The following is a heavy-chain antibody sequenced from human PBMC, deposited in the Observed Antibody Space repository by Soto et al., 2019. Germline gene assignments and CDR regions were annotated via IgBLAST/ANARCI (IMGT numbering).Heavy chain of an antibody. J-gene: IGHJ5*02. D-gene: IGHD3-3*01. CDR1: GSTFDDYA. Sequence: GGSLRLSCAASGSTFDDYAMHWVRQAPGKGLEWVSTISWDSGRIAYADSVKGRFTISRDNAKNSLYLQMNSLRTEDTALYYCAEDIRAAGFGVVIKSWGQGTLVTVSS. CDR3: AEDIRAAGFGVVIKS. CDR2: ISWDSGRI. V-gene: IGHV3-9*01.